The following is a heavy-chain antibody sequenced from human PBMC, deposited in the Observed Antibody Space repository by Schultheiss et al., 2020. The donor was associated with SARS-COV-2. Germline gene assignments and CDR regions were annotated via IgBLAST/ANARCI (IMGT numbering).Heavy chain of an antibody. CDR1: GGTFSSYA. V-gene: IGHV1-69*13. CDR3: ASEVRGSVRADAFDI. CDR2: IIPIFGIA. J-gene: IGHJ3*02. D-gene: IGHD3-16*01. Sequence: SVKVSCKASGGTFSSYAISWVRQAPGQGLEWMGGIIPIFGIANYAQKFQGRVTITADESTSTAYMELSSLRSEDTAVYYCASEVRGSVRADAFDIWGQGTMVTVSS.